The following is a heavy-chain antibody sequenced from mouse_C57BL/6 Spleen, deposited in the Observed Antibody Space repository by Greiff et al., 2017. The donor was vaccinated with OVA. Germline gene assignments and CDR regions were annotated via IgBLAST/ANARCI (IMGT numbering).Heavy chain of an antibody. CDR1: GFSFTSYG. CDR2: IWRGGST. V-gene: IGHV2-2*01. CDR3: ARKRENGGLRRGDYAMDY. J-gene: IGHJ4*01. Sequence: VQLQQSGPGLVQPSQCLSITCTASGFSFTSYGVHWVRQSPGKGLEWLGVIWRGGSTDYNEAFISRLNISKDNAKSQVFFKMNSLQADDTAIYYCARKRENGGLRRGDYAMDYWGQGTSVTVSS. D-gene: IGHD2-4*01.